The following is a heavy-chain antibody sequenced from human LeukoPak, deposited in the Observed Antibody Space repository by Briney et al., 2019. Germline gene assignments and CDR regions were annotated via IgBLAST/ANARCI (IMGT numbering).Heavy chain of an antibody. J-gene: IGHJ5*02. V-gene: IGHV3-20*01. CDR2: INWNGGST. Sequence: PGGSLGLSCAASGFTFDDYGMSWVRQAPGKGLEWDSGINWNGGSTGYADSVKGRFTISRDNAKNSLYLQMNSLRAEDTALYHCARDGVSGNWFDPWGQGTLVTVSS. CDR3: ARDGVSGNWFDP. CDR1: GFTFDDYG. D-gene: IGHD3-3*01.